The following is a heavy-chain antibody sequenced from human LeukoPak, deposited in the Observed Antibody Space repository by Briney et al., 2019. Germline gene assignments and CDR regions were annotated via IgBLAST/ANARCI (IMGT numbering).Heavy chain of an antibody. CDR1: GVSISSYY. Sequence: SETLSLTCTVSGVSISSYYWSCIRQPPGKGLEWIGDMSYSGSTNHNPSPKSRVTMSINTSKNQFSLRLSSVTVADTAVYYCARGSGFGDYWGQGTLVTVSA. D-gene: IGHD3-3*01. CDR2: MSYSGST. J-gene: IGHJ4*02. CDR3: ARGSGFGDY. V-gene: IGHV4-59*01.